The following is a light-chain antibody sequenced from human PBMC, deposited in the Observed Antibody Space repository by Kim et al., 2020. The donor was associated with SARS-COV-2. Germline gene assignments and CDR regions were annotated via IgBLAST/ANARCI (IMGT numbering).Light chain of an antibody. J-gene: IGLJ2*01. CDR2: SNN. Sequence: GRRVTISCCGSSSNIGSNTVSWYQQLPGTAPKLLIYSNNQRPSGVPDRFSGSKSGTSASLAISGLQSEDEADYYCAAWDDSLNVVVFGGGTQLTVL. V-gene: IGLV1-44*01. CDR3: AAWDDSLNVVV. CDR1: SSNIGSNT.